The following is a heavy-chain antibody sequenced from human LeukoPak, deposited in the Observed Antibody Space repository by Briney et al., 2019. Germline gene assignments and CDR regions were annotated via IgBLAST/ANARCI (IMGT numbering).Heavy chain of an antibody. Sequence: PGGSLRLSCAASGFTVSNNYMSWVRQAPGKGLEWVSIIYGGGNTYYADSVKGRFTISRDNSKNTLYVQMNSLRAEDTAVYYCARMSQGAFDIWGQGTMVTVSS. V-gene: IGHV3-53*01. CDR3: ARMSQGAFDI. CDR2: IYGGGNT. J-gene: IGHJ3*02. CDR1: GFTVSNNY.